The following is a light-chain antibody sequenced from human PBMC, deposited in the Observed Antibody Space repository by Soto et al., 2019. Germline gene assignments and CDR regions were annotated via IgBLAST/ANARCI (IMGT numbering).Light chain of an antibody. CDR3: QSYDGSLTTSV. CDR2: GNN. J-gene: IGLJ2*01. Sequence: QAVVTQPPSVSGTPGQRVSISCTGTSSNLGVDYDVHWYQQLPGTAPRLLIFGNNNRPSGVPDRFSGSKSGTSASLAITGLQAEDEAVYYCQSYDGSLTTSVFGAGTKLTVL. CDR1: SSNLGVDYD. V-gene: IGLV1-40*01.